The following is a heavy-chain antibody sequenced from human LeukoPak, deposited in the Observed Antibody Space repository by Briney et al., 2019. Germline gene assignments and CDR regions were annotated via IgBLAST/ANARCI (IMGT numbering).Heavy chain of an antibody. CDR1: GGSISSGSYY. D-gene: IGHD3-10*01. CDR2: IYTSGST. V-gene: IGHV4-61*02. J-gene: IGHJ6*03. CDR3: ARDGSGSYSSYYYYMDV. Sequence: SETLSLTCTVPGGSISSGSYYWSWIRQPAGKGLEWIGRIYTSGSTNYNPSLKGRVTISVDTSKNQFSLKLSSVTAADTAVYYCARDGSGSYSSYYYYMDVWGKGTTVTISS.